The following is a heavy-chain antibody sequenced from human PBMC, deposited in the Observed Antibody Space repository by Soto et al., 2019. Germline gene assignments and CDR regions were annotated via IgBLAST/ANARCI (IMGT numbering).Heavy chain of an antibody. J-gene: IGHJ4*02. CDR3: AHRFVATSLFDS. CDR1: GFSLRTYGEG. V-gene: IGHV2-5*02. Sequence: QITLKESGPTLVKPTQTLTLTCTFSGFSLRTYGEGVGWIRQPPGKSLEWLSLIYWDDDKRYNPSLPNRLTITKDTSRNQVVLTKSNMDPVDTATYFCAHRFVATSLFDSWGQGILVTVSS. CDR2: IYWDDDK. D-gene: IGHD5-12*01.